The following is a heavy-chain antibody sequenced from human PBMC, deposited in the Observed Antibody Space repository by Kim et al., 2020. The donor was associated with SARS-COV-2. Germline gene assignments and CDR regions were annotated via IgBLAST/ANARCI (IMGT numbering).Heavy chain of an antibody. CDR3: ATARVAAGGHYYYYGMEV. CDR1: GFTFNKAW. CDR2: IKSETDGGTT. Sequence: GGSLRLSGAASGFTFNKAWMNWVRQAPGKGLEWVGLIKSETDGGTTDYAAPVKGRFTISRDDSQNTLFLQMNSLKTEDTAVYYCATARVAAGGHYYYYGMEVWGQGTTVTVSS. D-gene: IGHD6-13*01. V-gene: IGHV3-15*01. J-gene: IGHJ6*02.